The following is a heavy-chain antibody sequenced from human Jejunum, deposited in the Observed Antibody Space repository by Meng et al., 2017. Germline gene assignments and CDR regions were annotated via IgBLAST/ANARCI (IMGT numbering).Heavy chain of an antibody. Sequence: GGSLRLSCTVSGFTFRTYEMNWVRQAPGRGPEWVSYISPSGTVIYYADSVKGRFTISRDNAKNSLYLQLNSVRAEDTAVYYCARGRSVADYWGQGTSVTVSS. CDR3: ARGRSVADY. CDR1: GFTFRTYE. D-gene: IGHD5-12*01. V-gene: IGHV3-48*03. J-gene: IGHJ4*02. CDR2: ISPSGTVI.